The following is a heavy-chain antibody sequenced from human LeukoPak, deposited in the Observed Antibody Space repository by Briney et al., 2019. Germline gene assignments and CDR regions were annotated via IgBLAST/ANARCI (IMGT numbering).Heavy chain of an antibody. Sequence: ASVKVSSKDSGYTFSASVMHWVGQAPGQGLEWMGWINPNSGGTNHAEKFQGRVTMTRDTSISTAYMELSRQRSDDTAVYYCANEARYVYCTSWYLYSWGQGSLVTVSS. J-gene: IGHJ4*02. CDR3: ANEARYVYCTSWYLYS. V-gene: IGHV1-2*02. CDR2: INPNSGGT. D-gene: IGHD6-13*01. CDR1: GYTFSASV.